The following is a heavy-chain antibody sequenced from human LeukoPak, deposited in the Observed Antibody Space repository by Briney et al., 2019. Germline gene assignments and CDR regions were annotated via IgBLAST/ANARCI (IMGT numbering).Heavy chain of an antibody. V-gene: IGHV3-33*08. Sequence: GGSLRLSCSGSGFTFSRHNMHWVRQAPGKGLEWVALIWYDGSNTYYADSVKGRFTISRDDSKNTVYLQMNSLRAEDTALYYCARGFLDFDSWGQGTLVIVSS. CDR2: IWYDGSNT. CDR1: GFTFSRHN. CDR3: ARGFLDFDS. D-gene: IGHD3-3*01. J-gene: IGHJ4*02.